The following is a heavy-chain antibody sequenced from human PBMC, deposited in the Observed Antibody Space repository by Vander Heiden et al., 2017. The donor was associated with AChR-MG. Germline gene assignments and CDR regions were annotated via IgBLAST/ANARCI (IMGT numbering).Heavy chain of an antibody. D-gene: IGHD3-10*01. CDR2: ISGSGGST. J-gene: IGHJ4*02. CDR1: GFTFSSYA. CDR3: AKGSGSGLGGTLDY. V-gene: IGHV3-23*01. Sequence: EVQLLESGGGLVQPGGSLRLSCAASGFTFSSYAMSWVRQAPGKGLEWVSAISGSGGSTYYADSVKGRFTISRDNSKNTLYLQMNSMRAEDTAVYYCAKGSGSGLGGTLDYWGQGTLVTVSS.